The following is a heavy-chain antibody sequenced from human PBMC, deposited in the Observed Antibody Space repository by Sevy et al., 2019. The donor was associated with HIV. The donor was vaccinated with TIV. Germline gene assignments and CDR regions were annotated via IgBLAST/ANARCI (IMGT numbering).Heavy chain of an antibody. Sequence: GGSLRLSCAASGFTFSNAWMNWVRQAPGKGLEWVGRIKSKTDGGTTDYAVPGKGRFTISRDDSKNTLYLQMNSLKTEDTAVYYCTTDKTYSSSWYGDYYYYGMDVWGQGTTVTVSS. CDR1: GFTFSNAW. V-gene: IGHV3-15*07. J-gene: IGHJ6*02. CDR3: TTDKTYSSSWYGDYYYYGMDV. D-gene: IGHD6-13*01. CDR2: IKSKTDGGTT.